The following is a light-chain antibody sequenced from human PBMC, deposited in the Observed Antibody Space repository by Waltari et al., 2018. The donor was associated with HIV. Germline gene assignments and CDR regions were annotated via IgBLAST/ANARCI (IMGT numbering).Light chain of an antibody. J-gene: IGLJ2*01. CDR1: STDSRFYQY. CDR2: DIN. Sequence: QSALTQPASVSGFLGQSINISCTGISTDSRFYQYVSWYQQYPGQIPRLIIFDINNRPSGFSDHFSGSRSGNSASPTFSGLQSGDEAHYYCASNRLDYTLIFGGGTKLTVL. CDR3: ASNRLDYTLI. V-gene: IGLV2-14*03.